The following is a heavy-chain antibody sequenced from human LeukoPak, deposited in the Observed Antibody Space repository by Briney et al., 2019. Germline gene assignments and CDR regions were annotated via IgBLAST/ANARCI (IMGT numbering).Heavy chain of an antibody. CDR2: INPNSGGT. CDR3: ARRRSLFDSSGYYNPLIDY. Sequence: ASVKVSCKASGYAFTGYYMHWVRQAPGQGLEWMGWINPNSGGTNYAQKFQGRVTMTRDTSISTAYMELSRLRSDDTAVYYCARRRSLFDSSGYYNPLIDYWGQGTLVTVSS. V-gene: IGHV1-2*02. D-gene: IGHD3-22*01. CDR1: GYAFTGYY. J-gene: IGHJ4*02.